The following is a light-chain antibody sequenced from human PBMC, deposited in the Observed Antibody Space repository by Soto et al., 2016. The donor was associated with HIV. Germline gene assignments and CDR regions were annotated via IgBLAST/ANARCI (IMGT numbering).Light chain of an antibody. J-gene: IGLJ1*01. CDR2: GNN. Sequence: SSELTQDPVVSVALGQTVMITCQGDSLRSYYASWYQQKPGQAPVLVMYGNNNRPSGIPARYSGSSSGNPASLTITGARAEDEADYYCHSRNTTXNHNYVFGTGTKVTVL. CDR1: SLRSYY. V-gene: IGLV3-19*01. CDR3: HSRNTTXNHNYV.